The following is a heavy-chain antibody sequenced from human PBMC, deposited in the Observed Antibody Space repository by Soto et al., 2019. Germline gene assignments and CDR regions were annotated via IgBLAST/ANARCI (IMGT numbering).Heavy chain of an antibody. J-gene: IGHJ4*02. D-gene: IGHD5-18*01. Sequence: GGSLRLSCAASGFTFSAYAMHWVRQAPGKGLEWVTLIWYDGSDKYYADSVKGRFTISRDDSKNTLYLQMDSLRAEDTAVYYCARGNGYSYGAFFDYWGQGALVTVSS. V-gene: IGHV3-33*01. CDR3: ARGNGYSYGAFFDY. CDR2: IWYDGSDK. CDR1: GFTFSAYA.